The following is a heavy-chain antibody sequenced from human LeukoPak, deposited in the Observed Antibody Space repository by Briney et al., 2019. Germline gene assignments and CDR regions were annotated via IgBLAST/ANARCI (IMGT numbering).Heavy chain of an antibody. CDR1: GFTFSSYG. Sequence: GGSLRLSCAAPGFTFSSYGMHWVRRAPGKGLEWVAFIRYDGSNKYYADSVKGRFTISRDNSKNTLFLQMNSLRAEDTAVYYCAKGYCSSSSCYSYAFDIWGQGTVVTVSS. CDR3: AKGYCSSSSCYSYAFDI. D-gene: IGHD2-2*01. CDR2: IRYDGSNK. V-gene: IGHV3-30*02. J-gene: IGHJ3*02.